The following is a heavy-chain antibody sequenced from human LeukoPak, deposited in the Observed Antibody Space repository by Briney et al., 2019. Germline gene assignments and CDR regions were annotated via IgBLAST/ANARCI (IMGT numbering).Heavy chain of an antibody. CDR2: IYHSGST. V-gene: IGHV4-4*02. CDR3: ARKDIAVAGTGFDY. CDR1: GGSISSSNC. D-gene: IGHD6-19*01. Sequence: SGTMSLSCAVSGGSISSSNCWGWVRQPPGQGLVWIVEIYHSGSTNYNPSLKSRVTISVDKSKNQFSLKLSSVTAADTAVYYCARKDIAVAGTGFDYWGQGTLVTVSS. J-gene: IGHJ4*02.